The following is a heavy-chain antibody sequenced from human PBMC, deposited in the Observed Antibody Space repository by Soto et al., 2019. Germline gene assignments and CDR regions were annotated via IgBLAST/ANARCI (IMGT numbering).Heavy chain of an antibody. CDR1: GGSISSGGYS. J-gene: IGHJ4*02. D-gene: IGHD2-2*01. CDR3: PRIPAR. Sequence: QLQLQESGSGLVKPSQTLSLTCAVSGGSISSGGYSWSWIRQPPGKGLEWIGYIYHSGSTYYNPSLKSRLTISVDRPRNQFPPKRPSGPAADTAWYSCPRIPARWGQGPLATVSS. CDR2: IYHSGST. V-gene: IGHV4-30-2*01.